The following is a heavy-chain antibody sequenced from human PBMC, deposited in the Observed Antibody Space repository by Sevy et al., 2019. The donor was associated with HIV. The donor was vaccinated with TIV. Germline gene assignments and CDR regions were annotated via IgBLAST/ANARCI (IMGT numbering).Heavy chain of an antibody. V-gene: IGHV7-4-1*02. J-gene: IGHJ4*02. CDR3: ARGCGGYYSGSGTSVCSIFDY. CDR2: INTDTGNP. Sequence: ASVTVSCKASGYTFSTYTINWVRQAPGQGLEWMGWINTDTGNPMYAQGFTGRFVFYLDTSVSTAYLQISSLKAEDTAVYYCARGCGGYYSGSGTSVCSIFDYWGQGTLVTVSS. D-gene: IGHD3-10*01. CDR1: GYTFSTYT.